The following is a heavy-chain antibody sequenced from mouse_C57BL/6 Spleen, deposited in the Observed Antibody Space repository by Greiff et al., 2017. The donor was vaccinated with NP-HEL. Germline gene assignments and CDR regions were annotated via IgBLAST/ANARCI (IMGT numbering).Heavy chain of an antibody. J-gene: IGHJ4*01. CDR3: TYGSSYDAMDY. Sequence: VQLQQPGAELVRPGASVKLSCTASGFNIKDDYMHWVKQRPEQGLEWIGWIDPENGDTEYASKFQGKATITADTSSNTAYLQLSSLTSEDTAVYYCTYGSSYDAMDYWGQGTSVTVSS. CDR2: IDPENGDT. D-gene: IGHD1-1*01. V-gene: IGHV14-4*01. CDR1: GFNIKDDY.